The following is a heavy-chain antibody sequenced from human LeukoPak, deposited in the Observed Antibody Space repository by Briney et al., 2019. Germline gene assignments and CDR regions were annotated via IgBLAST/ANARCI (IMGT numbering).Heavy chain of an antibody. CDR1: GFTFSSYW. D-gene: IGHD1-26*01. Sequence: HTGGSLRLSCAASGFTFSSYWMSWVRQAPGKGLEWVANIKQDGSEKYYVDSVKGRFTISRDNAKNSLYLQMNSLRAEDTAVYYCARAPYSGSYLFDYWGQGTLVTVPS. CDR3: ARAPYSGSYLFDY. V-gene: IGHV3-7*01. J-gene: IGHJ4*02. CDR2: IKQDGSEK.